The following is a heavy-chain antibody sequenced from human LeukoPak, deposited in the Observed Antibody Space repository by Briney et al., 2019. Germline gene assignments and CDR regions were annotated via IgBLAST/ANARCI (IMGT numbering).Heavy chain of an antibody. J-gene: IGHJ4*02. Sequence: GGSLRLSCAVSGFTLSDHDMDWVRQSPGKGLDWVGRTRSKGKNYSTQYAASVQGRFTISRDDSNNLLYLQMNSLRAEDTAVYYCARAVGRITEFAYWGQGTLVTVSS. CDR3: ARAVGRITEFAY. CDR2: TRSKGKNYST. D-gene: IGHD3-10*01. V-gene: IGHV3-72*01. CDR1: GFTLSDHD.